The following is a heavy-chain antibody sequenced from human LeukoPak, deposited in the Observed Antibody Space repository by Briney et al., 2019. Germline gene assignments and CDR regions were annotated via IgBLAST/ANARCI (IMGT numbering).Heavy chain of an antibody. Sequence: GGSLRLSCAASGFTFSSYAMSWVRQAPGKGLEWVSAISGSGGSTYYADSVKGRFTISRDNSKNTLYLQMNSLTAEDTAVYYCAKFSGKSIVVVPAAMPYYFDYWGQGTLVTVSS. V-gene: IGHV3-23*01. CDR3: AKFSGKSIVVVPAAMPYYFDY. D-gene: IGHD2-2*01. J-gene: IGHJ4*02. CDR1: GFTFSSYA. CDR2: ISGSGGST.